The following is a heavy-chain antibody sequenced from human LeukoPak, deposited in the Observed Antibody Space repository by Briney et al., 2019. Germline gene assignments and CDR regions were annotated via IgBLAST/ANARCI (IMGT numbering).Heavy chain of an antibody. CDR3: ARGGSGSSGYYYDY. CDR1: GFTFSSYS. Sequence: GGSLRLSCAASGFTFSSYSMNWVRQAPGKGLEWVSSISSSSSYIYYADSVKGRFTISRDNVKNSLYLQMNSLRAEDTAVYYCARGGSGSSGYYYDYWGQGTLVIVSS. D-gene: IGHD3-22*01. J-gene: IGHJ4*02. CDR2: ISSSSSYI. V-gene: IGHV3-21*01.